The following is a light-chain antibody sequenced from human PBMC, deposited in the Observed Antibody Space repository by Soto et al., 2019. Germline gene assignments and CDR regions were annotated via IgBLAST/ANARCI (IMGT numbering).Light chain of an antibody. Sequence: ILFTQYADTLSLSPGERATIYCMASQTVSSNYLAWCQQRPGQAPRLLIYGASTRATGIPARFSGSGSGTEFTLTITSLQSEDFAVYYCQKYHNWPRTFGKGNKGDIK. CDR3: QKYHNWPRT. J-gene: IGKJ1*01. CDR1: QTVSSN. V-gene: IGKV3-15*01. CDR2: GAS.